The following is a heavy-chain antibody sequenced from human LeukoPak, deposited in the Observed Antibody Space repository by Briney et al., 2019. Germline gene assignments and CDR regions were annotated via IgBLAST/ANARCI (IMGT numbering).Heavy chain of an antibody. CDR1: GGSISSSSYY. CDR2: IYYSGST. D-gene: IGHD1-26*01. V-gene: IGHV4-39*01. CDR3: ARLSGSPDY. Sequence: SETLSLTCTVSGGSISSSSYYWGWIRQPPGKGLEWIGSIYYSGSTYYNPSLKSRVTISVDTSKNQFSLKLSSETAADTAVYYCARLSGSPDYWGQGTLVTVSS. J-gene: IGHJ4*02.